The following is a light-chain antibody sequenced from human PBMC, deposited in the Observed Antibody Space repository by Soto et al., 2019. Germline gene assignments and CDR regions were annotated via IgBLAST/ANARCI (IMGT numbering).Light chain of an antibody. V-gene: IGLV2-8*01. CDR2: EVN. CDR3: SSYTGSSYV. J-gene: IGLJ1*01. Sequence: QSALTQPPSASGSPGQSVTISCTATGSDVGDYNYVSWYQQHPGKAPKLMIYEVNKRPSGVPDRFSGSKSGNTASLTVSGLPAEDEANYYCSSYTGSSYVFGNGTKVTVL. CDR1: GSDVGDYNY.